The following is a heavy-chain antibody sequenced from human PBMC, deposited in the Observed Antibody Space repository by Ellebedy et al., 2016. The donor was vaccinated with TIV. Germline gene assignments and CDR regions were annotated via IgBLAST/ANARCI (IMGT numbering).Heavy chain of an antibody. CDR1: GYTLTELS. CDR2: FDPEDGET. CDR3: ATDDHMVATRGYGY. D-gene: IGHD5-12*01. V-gene: IGHV1-24*01. J-gene: IGHJ4*02. Sequence: ASVKVSCKVSGYTLTELSMHWVRQAPGKGLEWMGGFDPEDGETIYAQKFQGRVTMAEDTSTDTAYMELSSLRSEDTAVYYCATDDHMVATRGYGYWGQGTLVTVSS.